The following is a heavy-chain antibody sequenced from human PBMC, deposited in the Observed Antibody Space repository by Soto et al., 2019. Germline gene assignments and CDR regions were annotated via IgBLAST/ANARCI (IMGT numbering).Heavy chain of an antibody. J-gene: IGHJ5*02. CDR3: ARHYGSGSYMFSNWFDP. CDR2: IYYSGST. D-gene: IGHD3-10*01. Sequence: SETLSLTCTVSGGSISSSSYYWGWIRQPPGKGLEWIGSIYYSGSTYYNPSLKSRVTISVDTSKNQFSLKLSSVTAADTAVYYCARHYGSGSYMFSNWFDPWGQGTLVTVSS. CDR1: GGSISSSSYY. V-gene: IGHV4-39*01.